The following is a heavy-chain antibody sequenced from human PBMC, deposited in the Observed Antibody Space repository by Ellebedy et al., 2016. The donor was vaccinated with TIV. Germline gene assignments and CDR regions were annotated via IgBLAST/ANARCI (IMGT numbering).Heavy chain of an antibody. V-gene: IGHV3-7*04. Sequence: GESLKISCAASGFIFRNYWMSWVRQAPGKGLEWVANIKHDGSEKKYVDSVKGRFTISRDNANNSLYLQMSSLRVEDTAVYYCARLSWYFDLWGRGTLVTVSS. CDR3: ARLSWYFDL. J-gene: IGHJ2*01. CDR1: GFIFRNYW. CDR2: IKHDGSEK.